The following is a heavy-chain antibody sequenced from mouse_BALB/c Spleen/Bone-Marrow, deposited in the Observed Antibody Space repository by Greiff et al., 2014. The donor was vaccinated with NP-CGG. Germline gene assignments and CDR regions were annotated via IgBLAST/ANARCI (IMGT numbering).Heavy chain of an antibody. CDR3: TRKGALITHYYAMDY. Sequence: VQLKESGGGLVQPGGSRKLSCAASGFTFSSFGMRWVRQAPEKGLEWVAYISSGSSTIYYADTVKGRFTISRDNPKNTLFLQMTSLRSEDTAMYYCTRKGALITHYYAMDYWGQGTSVTVSS. V-gene: IGHV5-17*02. CDR2: ISSGSSTI. CDR1: GFTFSSFG. J-gene: IGHJ4*01. D-gene: IGHD2-4*01.